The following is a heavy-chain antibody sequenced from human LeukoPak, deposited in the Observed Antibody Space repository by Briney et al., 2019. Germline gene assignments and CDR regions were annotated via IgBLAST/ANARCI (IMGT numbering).Heavy chain of an antibody. J-gene: IGHJ4*02. V-gene: IGHV6-1*01. CDR3: AREYTWYYYDSSGYSHFDY. CDR2: TYYRSTWNN. Sequence: SQTLSLTCAISGDSVSSNSAAWNWFRQSPSRGLEWLGRTYYRSTWNNDYAVSVKSRITINPDTSKNQFSLQLNSVTPEDTAVYYCAREYTWYYYDSSGYSHFDYWGQGTLVTVSS. D-gene: IGHD3-22*01. CDR1: GDSVSSNSAA.